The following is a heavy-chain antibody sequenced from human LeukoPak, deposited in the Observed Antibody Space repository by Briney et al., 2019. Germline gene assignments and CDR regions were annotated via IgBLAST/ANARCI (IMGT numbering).Heavy chain of an antibody. CDR3: ARTLGIAVAGPAGYFQH. J-gene: IGHJ1*01. V-gene: IGHV4-61*02. CDR2: IYTSGST. D-gene: IGHD6-19*01. CDR1: GGSISSGSYY. Sequence: SETLSLTCTVSGGSISSGSYYWSWIRQLAGKGLEWIGRIYTSGSTNYNPSLKSRVTISVDTSKNQFSLKLSSVTAADTAVYYCARTLGIAVAGPAGYFQHWGQGTLVTVSS.